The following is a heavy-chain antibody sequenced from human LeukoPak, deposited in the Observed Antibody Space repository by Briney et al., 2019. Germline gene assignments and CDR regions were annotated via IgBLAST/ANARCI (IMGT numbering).Heavy chain of an antibody. CDR3: ARLGSAGLKY. CDR2: IYAGDSDT. J-gene: IGHJ4*02. CDR1: GYNFTNYW. V-gene: IGHV5-51*01. Sequence: GESLKISCKASGYNFTNYWIAWVRQMPGKGLEWMGIIYAGDSDTRYSPSFQGQVTFSADKSITTAYLQWSSLKASDTAMIYRARLGSAGLKYWGQGTLVTVSS. D-gene: IGHD6-25*01.